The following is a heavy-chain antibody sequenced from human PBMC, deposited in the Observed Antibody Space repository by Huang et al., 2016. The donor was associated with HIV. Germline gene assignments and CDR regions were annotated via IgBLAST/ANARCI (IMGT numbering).Heavy chain of an antibody. V-gene: IGHV3-7*01. CDR1: GFTFSNYW. CDR3: ASQPGP. J-gene: IGHJ5*02. Sequence: EVQLVESGGGLVQPGGSLRLSCAASGFTFSNYWVSWVRQAPGKGLEWVSNIKQDGSETYDVDSVKGRFTISRANAKNSLYLQMNSLRAEVTAVYYCASQPGPWGQGTLVTVSS. CDR2: IKQDGSET.